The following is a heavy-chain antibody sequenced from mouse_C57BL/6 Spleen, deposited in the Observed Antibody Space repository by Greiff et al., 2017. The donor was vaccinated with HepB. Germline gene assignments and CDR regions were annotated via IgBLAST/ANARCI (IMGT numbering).Heavy chain of an antibody. V-gene: IGHV1-64*01. CDR2: IHPNSGST. J-gene: IGHJ2*01. CDR3: AHGYDVYYFDY. Sequence: VKLQQPGAELVKPGASVKLSCKASGYTFTSYWMHWVKQRPGQGLEWIGMIHPNSGSTNYNEKFKSKATLTVDKSSSTAYMQLSSLTSEDSAVYYCAHGYDVYYFDYWGQGTTLTVSS. CDR1: GYTFTSYW. D-gene: IGHD2-2*01.